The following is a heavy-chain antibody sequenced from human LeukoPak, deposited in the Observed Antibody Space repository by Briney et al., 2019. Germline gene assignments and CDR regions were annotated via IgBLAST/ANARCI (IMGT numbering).Heavy chain of an antibody. CDR3: ARALPYDSSGRPTRIFDY. CDR1: GGSFSGYY. V-gene: IGHV4-34*01. D-gene: IGHD3-22*01. CDR2: INHSGST. J-gene: IGHJ4*02. Sequence: PSETLSLTCAVYGGSFSGYYWSWIRQPPGKALEWIGEINHSGSTNYNPSLKSRVTISVDTSKNQFSLKLSSVTAADTAVYYCARALPYDSSGRPTRIFDYWGQGTLVTVSS.